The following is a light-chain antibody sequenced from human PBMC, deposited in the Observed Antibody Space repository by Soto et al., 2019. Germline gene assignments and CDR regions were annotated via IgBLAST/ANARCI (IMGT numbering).Light chain of an antibody. V-gene: IGLV2-14*01. CDR2: EVS. CDR3: SSYISISEYV. CDR1: SXDVGNNNY. J-gene: IGLJ1*01. Sequence: QSVLTQPAAVSESPGQSITISCTGTSXDVGNNNYVSWYQQHPGKAPKLLIFEVSHRPSGVSDRSSGSKSGNTASLTISGLQAEDEADYYCSSYISISEYVFGTGTKVTVL.